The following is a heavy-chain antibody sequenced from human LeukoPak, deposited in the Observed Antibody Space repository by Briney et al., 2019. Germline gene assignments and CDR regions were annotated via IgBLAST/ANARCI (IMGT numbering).Heavy chain of an antibody. CDR2: IYSDGRT. D-gene: IGHD3-10*01. CDR1: GFAFSGNY. V-gene: IGHV3-53*01. J-gene: IGHJ4*02. CDR3: AKLKGCYGEGYFDY. Sequence: PGGSLRLSCAASGFAFSGNYMSWVRQAPGKGLEWVSVIYSDGRTYYSASVKGRFTISSDVSKNTLFLQMTSMRAEDTAVYYCAKLKGCYGEGYFDYWGQGTLVTVSS.